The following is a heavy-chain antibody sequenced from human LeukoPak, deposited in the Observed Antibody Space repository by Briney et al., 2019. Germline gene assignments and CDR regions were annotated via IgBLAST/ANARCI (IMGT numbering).Heavy chain of an antibody. CDR3: ARAPSTSEVYDAFDI. Sequence: PSETLSLTCTVSGGSISSYYWSWIRQPPGKGLEWIGYIYYSGSTNYNPSLKSRVTISVDTSKNQFSLKLSSVTAADTAVYYCARAPSTSEVYDAFDIWGQGTMVTVSS. CDR2: IYYSGST. D-gene: IGHD2-2*01. J-gene: IGHJ3*02. V-gene: IGHV4-59*01. CDR1: GGSISSYY.